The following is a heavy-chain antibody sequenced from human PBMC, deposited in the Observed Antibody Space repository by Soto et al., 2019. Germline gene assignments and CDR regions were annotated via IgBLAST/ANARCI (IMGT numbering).Heavy chain of an antibody. CDR1: GGSISSGGYC. CDR3: AKHRRKQLGGPASSDYGRDV. CDR2: IYYSGST. D-gene: IGHD5-18*01. V-gene: IGHV4-39*01. Sequence: SETLSLSCTVSGGSISSGGYCWSWIRQPPGKGLEWIGSIYYSGSTYYNPSLKSRVTISVDTSKNQFSLKLSSVTAADTAVYYWAKHRRKQLGGPASSDYGRDVWGQGTPVTVS. J-gene: IGHJ6*02.